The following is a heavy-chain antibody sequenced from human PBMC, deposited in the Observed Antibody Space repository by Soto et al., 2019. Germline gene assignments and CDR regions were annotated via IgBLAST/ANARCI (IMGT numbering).Heavy chain of an antibody. Sequence: SETLSLTCTVSGDSISSYYWSWIRQPPGKGLEWIGYIYYSGSTNYNPSLKSRVTISVDTSKNQFSLKLSSVTAADTAVYYCARELVVRGVIYPIFGPPGQATLVTVAS. V-gene: IGHV4-59*01. D-gene: IGHD3-10*01. CDR2: IYYSGST. CDR1: GDSISSYY. J-gene: IGHJ5*02. CDR3: ARELVVRGVIYPIFGP.